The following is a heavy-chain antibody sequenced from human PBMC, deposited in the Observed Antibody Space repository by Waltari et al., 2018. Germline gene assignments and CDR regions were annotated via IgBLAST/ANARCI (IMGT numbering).Heavy chain of an antibody. CDR3: ATYIGASVGTAAFDV. J-gene: IGHJ3*01. Sequence: QLQLQESGPGLVKPSETLSLTCSVSGGSITSSSHYWGWIRQPPGQGLEWIGTISYTGATYSSPSLNSRVTVSRDTSKNQLSLTLGSVTASDTAVYYCATYIGASVGTAAFDVWGQGAMVTVSS. D-gene: IGHD5-12*01. V-gene: IGHV4-39*01. CDR1: GGSITSSSHY. CDR2: ISYTGAT.